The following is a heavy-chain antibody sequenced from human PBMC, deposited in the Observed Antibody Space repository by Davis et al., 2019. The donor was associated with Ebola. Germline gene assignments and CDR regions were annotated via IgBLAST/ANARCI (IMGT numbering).Heavy chain of an antibody. D-gene: IGHD1-1*01. CDR1: GFTFSSYW. J-gene: IGHJ4*02. CDR3: ATMDSNGDY. Sequence: SLKISCAASGFTFSSYWMSWVRQAPGKGLEWVSGISWNSGNIGYADSVKGRFTISRDNAKNSLYLQMNSLRVEDTALYYCATMDSNGDYWGQGTLVTVSS. V-gene: IGHV3-9*01. CDR2: ISWNSGNI.